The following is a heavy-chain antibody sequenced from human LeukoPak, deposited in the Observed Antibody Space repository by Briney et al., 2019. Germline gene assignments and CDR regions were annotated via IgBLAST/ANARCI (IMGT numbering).Heavy chain of an antibody. D-gene: IGHD6-13*01. CDR3: ARDLGSGSSSWRYFDY. V-gene: IGHV4-4*07. J-gene: IGHJ4*02. Sequence: SETLSLTCTVSGGSISSYYWTWIRQPAGKGLEWIGRIYASGSTNYNPSLKSRVTMSVDTSKNQSSLKLSSVTAADTAVYYCARDLGSGSSSWRYFDYWGQGTLVTVSS. CDR1: GGSISSYY. CDR2: IYASGST.